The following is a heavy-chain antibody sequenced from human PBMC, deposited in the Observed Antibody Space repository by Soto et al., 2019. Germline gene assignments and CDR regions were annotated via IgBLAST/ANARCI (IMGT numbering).Heavy chain of an antibody. D-gene: IGHD6-6*01. CDR3: ARILIEYSSSSNYYYYGMDV. J-gene: IGHJ6*02. CDR2: IYHSGST. Sequence: QVQLQESGPGLVKPSGTLSLTCAVSGGSISSSNWWSWVRQPPGKGLEWIGEIYHSGSTNYNPSLKSRVTISVDKSKNQFSLKLSSVTAADTAVYYCARILIEYSSSSNYYYYGMDVWGQGTTVTVSS. CDR1: GGSISSSNW. V-gene: IGHV4-4*02.